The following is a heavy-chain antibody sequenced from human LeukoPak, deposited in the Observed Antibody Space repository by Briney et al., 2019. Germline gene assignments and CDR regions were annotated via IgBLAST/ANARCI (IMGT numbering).Heavy chain of an antibody. Sequence: SETLSLTCTVSGGSISSYYWSWIRQPAGKGLEWIGRIYTSGSTNYNPSLKSRVTMSVDTSKNQFSLKLSSVTAADTAVYYCARDGPLVGYYYYGMDVWGRGTTVTVSS. J-gene: IGHJ6*02. CDR3: ARDGPLVGYYYYGMDV. D-gene: IGHD2-8*02. CDR1: GGSISSYY. CDR2: IYTSGST. V-gene: IGHV4-4*07.